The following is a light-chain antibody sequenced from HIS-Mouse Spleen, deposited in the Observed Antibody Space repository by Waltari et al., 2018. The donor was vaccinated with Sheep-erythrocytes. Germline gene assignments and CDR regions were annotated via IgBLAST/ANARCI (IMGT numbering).Light chain of an antibody. V-gene: IGLV4-69*01. CDR2: LNSDGGN. Sequence: QLVLTQSPSASASLGASVKLTCTLSSGHSSYAIAWHQQQPEQGPRYLMKLNSDGGNRKGGGIPDRFSGSSSGAECYLTISSLQSEDEADYYCQTWGTGMVFGGGTKLTVL. CDR1: SGHSSYA. CDR3: QTWGTGMV. J-gene: IGLJ3*02.